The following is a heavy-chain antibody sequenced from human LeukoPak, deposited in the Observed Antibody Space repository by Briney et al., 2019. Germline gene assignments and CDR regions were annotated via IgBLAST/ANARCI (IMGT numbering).Heavy chain of an antibody. V-gene: IGHV1-69*05. Sequence: SVKASCKASGGTFSSYAISWVRQAPGQGLEWMGGIIPIFGTANYAQKFQGRVTITTDESTSTAYMELSSLRSEDTAVYYCARARQRKEVNGPPAYYFDYWGQGTLVTVSS. CDR1: GGTFSSYA. CDR3: ARARQRKEVNGPPAYYFDY. D-gene: IGHD2-8*01. J-gene: IGHJ4*02. CDR2: IIPIFGTA.